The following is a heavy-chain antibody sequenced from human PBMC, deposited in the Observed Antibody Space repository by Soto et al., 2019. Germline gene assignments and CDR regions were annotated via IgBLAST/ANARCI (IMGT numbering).Heavy chain of an antibody. CDR3: ARGDLVNIVVVPAAIYGIDY. CDR2: IKQDGSEK. J-gene: IGHJ4*02. V-gene: IGHV3-7*01. CDR1: GFTFSSYW. Sequence: GGSLRLSCAASGFTFSSYWMSWVRQAPGKGLEWVANIKQDGSEKYYVDSVKGRFTISRDNAKNSLYLQMNSLRAEDTAVYYCARGDLVNIVVVPAAIYGIDYWGQGTLVTVSS. D-gene: IGHD2-2*01.